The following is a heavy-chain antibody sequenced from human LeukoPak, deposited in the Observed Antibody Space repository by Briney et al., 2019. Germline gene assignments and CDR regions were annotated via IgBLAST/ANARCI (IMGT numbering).Heavy chain of an antibody. V-gene: IGHV4-59*01. CDR2: IYYSGST. J-gene: IGHJ4*02. D-gene: IGHD3-22*01. CDR3: ARGSRGYYDSSGYLNY. CDR1: GGSISSYY. Sequence: SETLSLTCTVAGGSISSYYWSWIRQPPGKGLEWIGYIYYSGSTNYNPSLKSRVTISVDTSKNQFSLKLSSVTAADTAVYYCARGSRGYYDSSGYLNYWGQGTLVTVSS.